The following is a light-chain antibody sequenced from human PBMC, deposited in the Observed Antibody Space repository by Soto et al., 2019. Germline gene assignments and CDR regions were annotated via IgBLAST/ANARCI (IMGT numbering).Light chain of an antibody. CDR1: SSDVGGYTY. CDR2: EVS. CDR3: YSYSDSIKWV. J-gene: IGLJ3*02. Sequence: QSALTQPPSASGSPGQSVTISCTGTSSDVGGYTYVSWYQHHPGKAPRLMIYEVSKRPSGVPDRFSGSKSGNTASLTVSGLQAEDEADDYCYSYSDSIKWVFGGGTKLTVL. V-gene: IGLV2-8*01.